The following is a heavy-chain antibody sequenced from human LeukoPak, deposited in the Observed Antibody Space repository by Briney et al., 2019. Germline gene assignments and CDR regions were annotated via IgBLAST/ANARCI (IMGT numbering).Heavy chain of an antibody. CDR2: INPSGGST. CDR3: ARDGDYEAPYYYYYMDV. V-gene: IGHV1-46*01. J-gene: IGHJ6*03. D-gene: IGHD4-17*01. Sequence: VASVKVSCKASGYTFTSYYMHWVRQAPGQGLEWMGIINPSGGSTNYAQKFQGRVTMTRDTSTSTVYMELSSLRSEDTAVYYCARDGDYEAPYYYYYMDVWAKGTTVTVSS. CDR1: GYTFTSYY.